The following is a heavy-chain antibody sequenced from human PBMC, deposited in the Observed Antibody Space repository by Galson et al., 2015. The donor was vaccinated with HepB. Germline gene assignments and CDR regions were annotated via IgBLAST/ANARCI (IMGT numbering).Heavy chain of an antibody. CDR1: GYSFSNFW. J-gene: IGHJ3*02. CDR2: IYPGDSDT. D-gene: IGHD2-2*01. Sequence: QSGAEVKKPGESLKISCKGYGYSFSNFWIGWVRQMPGKGLEWMGIIYPGDSDTRYSPSFQGQVIISAGKSISTVYLQWSRLKASDTAIYFCARGYCSDTICYYEACDIWSQGTMVTVSS. CDR3: ARGYCSDTICYYEACDI. V-gene: IGHV5-51*03.